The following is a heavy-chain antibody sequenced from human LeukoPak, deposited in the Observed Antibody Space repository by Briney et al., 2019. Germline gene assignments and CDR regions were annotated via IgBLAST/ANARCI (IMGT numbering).Heavy chain of an antibody. CDR1: GGTFSTFG. CDR2: IIPMSGTV. D-gene: IGHD5-18*01. V-gene: IGHV1-69*06. Sequence: ASVKVSCKASGGTFSTFGISWVRQAPGQGLEWMGGIIPMSGTVNNAQKFQGRVTITADKSTGTAYMELSSLRSEDTAVYYCARETGYAYGRAPLDYWGQGTLVTVSS. J-gene: IGHJ4*02. CDR3: ARETGYAYGRAPLDY.